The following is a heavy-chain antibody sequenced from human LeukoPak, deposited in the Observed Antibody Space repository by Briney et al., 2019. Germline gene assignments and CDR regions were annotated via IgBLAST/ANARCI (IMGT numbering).Heavy chain of an antibody. V-gene: IGHV3-30*03. CDR1: GFTISHYG. CDR2: MSYDESKN. Sequence: PGMSLRLSCAASGFTISHYGIHRVRQAPGKGLEWVAVMSYDESKNKYLDSVEGRFTLSRDNAKNSLYLQMNSLRAEDTAVYYCARDRTSGIAVAGTPGGPYYYMDVWGKGTTVTVSS. CDR3: ARDRTSGIAVAGTPGGPYYYMDV. J-gene: IGHJ6*03. D-gene: IGHD6-19*01.